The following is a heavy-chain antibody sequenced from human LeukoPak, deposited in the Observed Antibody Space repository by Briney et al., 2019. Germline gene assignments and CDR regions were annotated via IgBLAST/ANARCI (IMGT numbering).Heavy chain of an antibody. J-gene: IGHJ4*02. D-gene: IGHD6-13*01. CDR1: GGSISNYY. Sequence: SETLSLTCTVSGGSISNYYWSWIRQPPGKGLEWIGYIYYSGSTNYNPSLKSRVTISVDTSKNQFSLKLSSVTAADTAVYYWARDPVGAAAGGGDYWGQGTLVTVSS. CDR2: IYYSGST. V-gene: IGHV4-59*01. CDR3: ARDPVGAAAGGGDY.